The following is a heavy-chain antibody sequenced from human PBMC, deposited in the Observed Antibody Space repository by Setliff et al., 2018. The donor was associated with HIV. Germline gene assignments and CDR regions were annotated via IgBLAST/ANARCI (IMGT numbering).Heavy chain of an antibody. D-gene: IGHD2-21*01. CDR2: IYTSGST. V-gene: IGHV4-61*09. CDR1: GGSISSGSYY. CDR3: ARDRRVVSAIPKYSHYYMDV. Sequence: SETLSLTCTVSGGSISSGSYYWSWIRQPAGKGLEWIGHIYTSGSTNYNPSLKSRVTISVDTSNHQFFLNLNSVTSADAAVYYCARDRRVVSAIPKYSHYYMDVWGKGTTVTVSS. J-gene: IGHJ6*03.